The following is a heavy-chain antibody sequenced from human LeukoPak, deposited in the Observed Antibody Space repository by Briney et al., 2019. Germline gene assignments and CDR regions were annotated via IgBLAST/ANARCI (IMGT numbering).Heavy chain of an antibody. CDR3: AKEIAVADYFDY. Sequence: GGSLRLSCVASGLTVSSYSMNWVRQAPGKGLEWVSYISSSSSTIYYADSVKGRFTISRDNFKNTLYLQMNSLRAEDTAVYYCAKEIAVADYFDYWGQGTLVTVSS. V-gene: IGHV3-48*01. CDR2: ISSSSSTI. D-gene: IGHD6-19*01. J-gene: IGHJ4*02. CDR1: GLTVSSYS.